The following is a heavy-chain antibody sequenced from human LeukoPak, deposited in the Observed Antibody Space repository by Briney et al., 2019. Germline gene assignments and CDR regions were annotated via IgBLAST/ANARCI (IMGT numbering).Heavy chain of an antibody. CDR3: ARDSSGWYYFDY. CDR2: IYTGVST. D-gene: IGHD6-19*01. V-gene: IGHV3-66*01. Sequence: GGSLRLSCAASGFTVSTNYMTWVRQAPGKGLEWVSVIYTGVSTYYADSVKGRFTISRDNSKNTLYLQMTSLRAEDTAVYYCARDSSGWYYFDYWGQGTRVTVSS. CDR1: GFTVSTNY. J-gene: IGHJ4*02.